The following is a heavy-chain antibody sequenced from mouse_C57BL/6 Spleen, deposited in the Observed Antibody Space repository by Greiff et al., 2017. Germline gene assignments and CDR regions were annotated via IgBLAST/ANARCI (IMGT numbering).Heavy chain of an antibody. CDR3: ARRLYDGYYGYWDY. CDR2: IYPRSGNT. D-gene: IGHD2-3*01. CDR1: GYTFTSYG. V-gene: IGHV1-81*01. J-gene: IGHJ2*01. Sequence: QVQLQQSGAELARPGASVKLSCKASGYTFTSYGISWVKQRTGQGLEWIGEIYPRSGNTYYNEKFKGKATLTADKSSSTAYMELRSLTSEDSAVYICARRLYDGYYGYWDYWGQGTTLTVSS.